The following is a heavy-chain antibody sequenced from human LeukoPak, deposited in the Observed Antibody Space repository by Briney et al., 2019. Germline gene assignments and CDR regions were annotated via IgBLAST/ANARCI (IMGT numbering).Heavy chain of an antibody. Sequence: SETLSLTCTVSGGSISSNYWSWIRQPPGKGLEWIGYIYYSGSTNYNPSLKSRVTISVDTSKNQFSLKLSSVTAADTAVYYCARGVVATISAWFDPWGQGTLVTVSS. D-gene: IGHD5-12*01. J-gene: IGHJ5*02. CDR1: GGSISSNY. V-gene: IGHV4-59*01. CDR3: ARGVVATISAWFDP. CDR2: IYYSGST.